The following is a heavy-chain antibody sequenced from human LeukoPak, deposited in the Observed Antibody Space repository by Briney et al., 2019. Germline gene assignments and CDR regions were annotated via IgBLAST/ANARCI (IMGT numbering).Heavy chain of an antibody. CDR1: GFTFSSYA. Sequence: QPGGSLRLSCAASGFTFSSYAMSWVRQAPGKGLEWVSAISGSGGSTYYADSVKGRFTISRDNAKNSLYLQMNSLRAEDTAVYYCARDNVGGYDYAFDYWGQGTLITVSS. CDR3: ARDNVGGYDYAFDY. CDR2: ISGSGGST. V-gene: IGHV3-23*01. J-gene: IGHJ4*02. D-gene: IGHD5-12*01.